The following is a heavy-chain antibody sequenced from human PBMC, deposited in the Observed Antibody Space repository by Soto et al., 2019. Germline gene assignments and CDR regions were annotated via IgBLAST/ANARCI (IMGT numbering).Heavy chain of an antibody. V-gene: IGHV3-33*01. D-gene: IGHD6-6*01. Sequence: GLTLRLSLAASGFNFSRHGMHWFRHGPRKGLEWVAVIWYDGSNKYYADAVRGRFTISRDNSKNTLYLQMNSLRAEDTAVYYCASLGRGSSSIDYFDYWGQGTLVTVSS. J-gene: IGHJ4*02. CDR1: GFNFSRHG. CDR3: ASLGRGSSSIDYFDY. CDR2: IWYDGSNK.